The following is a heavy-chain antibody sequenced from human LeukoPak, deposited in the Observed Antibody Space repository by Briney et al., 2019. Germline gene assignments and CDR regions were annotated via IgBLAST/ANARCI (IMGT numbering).Heavy chain of an antibody. CDR1: GFTFSSYW. CDR2: INHNGNVN. Sequence: GGSLRLSCVASGFTFSSYWMNWARQAPGKGLEWVASINHNGNVNYYVDSVKGRFTISRDNATNSLYLQMSNLRAEDRAVDFCARGGGLDVWGQGATVTVSS. D-gene: IGHD3-16*01. CDR3: ARGGGLDV. V-gene: IGHV3-7*03. J-gene: IGHJ6*02.